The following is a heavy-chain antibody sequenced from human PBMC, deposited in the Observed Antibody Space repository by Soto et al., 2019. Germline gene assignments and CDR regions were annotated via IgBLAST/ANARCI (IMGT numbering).Heavy chain of an antibody. D-gene: IGHD1-26*01. J-gene: IGHJ4*02. Sequence: SETLSLTCTVSGASISSFYWAWIRQPPGKGLECVGYIYYSGSTTYNPSLKSRVTISVDTSQNQFSLKLSSMSAADTAVYYCARARRVVGAKHSFDFWGQGTLVTVS. CDR3: ARARRVVGAKHSFDF. V-gene: IGHV4-59*01. CDR2: IYYSGST. CDR1: GASISSFY.